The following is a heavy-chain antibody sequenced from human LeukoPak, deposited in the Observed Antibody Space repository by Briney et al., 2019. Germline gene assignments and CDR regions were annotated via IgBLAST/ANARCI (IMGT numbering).Heavy chain of an antibody. J-gene: IGHJ4*02. CDR3: AGDTYGSDY. Sequence: SETLSLTCTVSGGSISSYYWSWIRQPPGKGLEWIGYIYYSGSTNYNPSLKSRVTISVDTSKNQFSLKLSSVTAADTAVYYCAGDTYGSDYWGQGTLVTVSS. CDR1: GGSISSYY. V-gene: IGHV4-59*01. D-gene: IGHD3-10*01. CDR2: IYYSGST.